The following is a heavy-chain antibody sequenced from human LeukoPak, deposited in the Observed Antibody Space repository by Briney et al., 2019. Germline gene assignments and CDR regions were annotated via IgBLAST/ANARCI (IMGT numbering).Heavy chain of an antibody. CDR3: ASAERYYDFWRASYYYYGMDV. J-gene: IGHJ6*02. Sequence: GGSLRLSCADSGFTFSSYSMNWVRQAPGKGLEGVSSISSSSSYIYYADSVKGRFTISRDNAKNSLYLQMNSLRAEDTAVYYCASAERYYDFWRASYYYYGMDVWGQGTTVTVSS. CDR2: ISSSSSYI. V-gene: IGHV3-21*01. D-gene: IGHD3-3*01. CDR1: GFTFSSYS.